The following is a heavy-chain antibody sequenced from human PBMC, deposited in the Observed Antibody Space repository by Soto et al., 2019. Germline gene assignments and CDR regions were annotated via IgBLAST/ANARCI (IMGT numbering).Heavy chain of an antibody. CDR1: GLTFRKSD. J-gene: IGHJ4*02. D-gene: IGHD3-22*01. V-gene: IGHV3-23*01. Sequence: GGSLRLSCAASGLTFRKSDMTWVRRAPGQGLQYTSVISGSGGSTYYADSVKGRFTISRDNSKNTLYLQMNSLRAEDTAVYFCAKAYYYDSSGYYCVDYWGQGTLVTVSS. CDR2: ISGSGGST. CDR3: AKAYYYDSSGYYCVDY.